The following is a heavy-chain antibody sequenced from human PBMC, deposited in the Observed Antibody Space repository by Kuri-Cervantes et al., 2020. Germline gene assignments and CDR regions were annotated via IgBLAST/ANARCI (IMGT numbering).Heavy chain of an antibody. D-gene: IGHD3-16*01. CDR1: GFTFSSYD. CDR2: IGTAGDT. Sequence: GESLKISCAASGFTFSSYDMHWVRQATGKGLEWVSAIGTAGDTYYPGSVKGRFTISRENAKNSLYLQMNSLRAEDTAVYYCSRARGGDYWGQGTLVTVSS. J-gene: IGHJ4*02. V-gene: IGHV3-13*01. CDR3: SRARGGDY.